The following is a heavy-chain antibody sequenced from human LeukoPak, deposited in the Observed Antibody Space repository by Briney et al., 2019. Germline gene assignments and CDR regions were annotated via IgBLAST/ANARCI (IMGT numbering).Heavy chain of an antibody. CDR2: IKQDGNEK. CDR1: GFTFSSYW. V-gene: IGHV3-7*01. CDR3: ARDRVAYSAKSGWNFDL. J-gene: IGHJ2*01. D-gene: IGHD4/OR15-4a*01. Sequence: GGSPRLSCAASGFTFSSYWMSWVRQAPGKGLEWVANIKQDGNEKYYVDSVKGRFTVSRDNAKNSVYLQMNSLSAEDTAVYYCARDRVAYSAKSGWNFDLWGRGTLVTVSS.